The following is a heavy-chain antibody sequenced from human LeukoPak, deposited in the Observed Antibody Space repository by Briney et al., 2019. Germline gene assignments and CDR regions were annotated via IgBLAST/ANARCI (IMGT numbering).Heavy chain of an antibody. Sequence: PGGSLRLSCAASGFTFSSYGMSWVRQAPGKGLEWVSAISGSGGSTYYADSVKGRFTISRDNSKNTLYLQMNSLRAEDTAVYYCVRGYSSSWGYYFDYWGQGTLVTVSS. CDR1: GFTFSSYG. CDR2: ISGSGGST. CDR3: VRGYSSSWGYYFDY. J-gene: IGHJ4*02. D-gene: IGHD6-13*01. V-gene: IGHV3-23*01.